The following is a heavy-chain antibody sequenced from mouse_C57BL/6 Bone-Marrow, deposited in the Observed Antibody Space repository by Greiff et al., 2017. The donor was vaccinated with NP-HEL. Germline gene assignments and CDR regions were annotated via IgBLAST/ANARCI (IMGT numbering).Heavy chain of an antibody. J-gene: IGHJ3*01. D-gene: IGHD2-2*01. CDR2: IYPGNSDT. V-gene: IGHV1-5*01. Sequence: VQLQQSGTVLARPGASVKMSCKTSGYTFTSYWMHWVKQRPGQGLEWIGAIYPGNSDTSYNQKFKGKAKLTAVTSASTAYMEISSLTNEDSSVYYCTNYYGYDGVWGQGTLVTVSA. CDR3: TNYYGYDGV. CDR1: GYTFTSYW.